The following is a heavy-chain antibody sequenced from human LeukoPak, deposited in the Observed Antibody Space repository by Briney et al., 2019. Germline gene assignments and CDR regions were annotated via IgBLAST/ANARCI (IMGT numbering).Heavy chain of an antibody. CDR3: ARAGYCTTTTCYYRGIDF. D-gene: IGHD2-2*01. Sequence: AGGSLRLSCAASGFTLSNYAVHWVRQAPGKGLEWVAVISYDGTDKYYADSVKGRFTISRDTSNNTLYLQMNSLRAEDTAVYYCARAGYCTTTTCYYRGIDFWGQGTLVTVSS. J-gene: IGHJ4*02. CDR2: ISYDGTDK. V-gene: IGHV3-30*01. CDR1: GFTLSNYA.